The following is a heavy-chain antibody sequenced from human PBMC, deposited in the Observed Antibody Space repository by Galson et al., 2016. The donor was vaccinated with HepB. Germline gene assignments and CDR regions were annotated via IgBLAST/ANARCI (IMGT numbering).Heavy chain of an antibody. J-gene: IGHJ4*02. CDR3: ARDLGRNGGFDY. Sequence: SETLSLTCAVSGVSINSNNWWGWIRQAPGKGLEWIGYIDYTGSTYYNPSVKSRVTMSVDTSKNQFSLKLSSMTAADTAVYYCARDLGRNGGFDYWGQGTLVTVSP. D-gene: IGHD3-16*01. CDR2: IDYTGST. CDR1: GVSINSNNW. V-gene: IGHV4-28*03.